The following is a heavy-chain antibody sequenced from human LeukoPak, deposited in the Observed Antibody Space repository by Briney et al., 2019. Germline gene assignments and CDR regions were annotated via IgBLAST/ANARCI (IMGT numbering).Heavy chain of an antibody. Sequence: PSETLSLTCTVSGGSISSAAYYWNWIRQPPGKGLEWIGYIYYSGSTNYNPSLKSRVTISVDTSKNQFSLKLSSVTAADTAVYYCARLSDYDILTGYLYWGQGTLVTVSS. CDR1: GGSISSAAYY. V-gene: IGHV4-61*08. D-gene: IGHD3-9*01. CDR2: IYYSGST. CDR3: ARLSDYDILTGYLY. J-gene: IGHJ4*02.